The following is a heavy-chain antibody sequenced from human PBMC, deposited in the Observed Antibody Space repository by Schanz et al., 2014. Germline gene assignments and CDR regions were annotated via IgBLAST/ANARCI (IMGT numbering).Heavy chain of an antibody. CDR3: ARDSAGTTFGVLDS. J-gene: IGHJ5*01. CDR2: MWNDGIKT. V-gene: IGHV3-33*08. Sequence: QPVRSRILSCAASVFTFLDHYMDWVRQSPGKVLDWVAVMWNDGIKTHYADSGKGRFTIYRDNSENTLYLQMNRLRAEVTDVYDCARDSAGTTFGVLDSRCHGPLGTVSS. CDR1: VFTFLDHY. D-gene: IGHD1-1*01.